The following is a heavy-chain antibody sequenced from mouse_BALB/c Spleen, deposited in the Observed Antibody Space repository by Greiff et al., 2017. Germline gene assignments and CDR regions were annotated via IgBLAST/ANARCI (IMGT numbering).Heavy chain of an antibody. CDR3: ARSGNYGNTAY. J-gene: IGHJ3*01. Sequence: EVKVVESGGGLVQPGGSRKLSCAASGFTFSSFGMHWVSQAPEKGLEWVAYISSGSSNIYYADTVKGRFTISRDNPKNTLFLQITSLRSEDTAMYYCARSGNYGNTAYWGQGTLVTVSA. CDR2: ISSGSSNI. D-gene: IGHD2-1*01. CDR1: GFTFSSFG. V-gene: IGHV5-17*02.